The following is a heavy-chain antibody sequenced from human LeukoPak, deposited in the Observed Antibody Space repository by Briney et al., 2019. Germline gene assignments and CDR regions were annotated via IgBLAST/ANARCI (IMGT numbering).Heavy chain of an antibody. V-gene: IGHV3-23*01. J-gene: IGHJ4*02. Sequence: GGSLRLSCVASGFTFSNYAMSWVRQTPGKGLEWVSSISGSGGSTHYADSVKGRFTISRDNSKNILHLQMNSLRAEDTAVYYCAKDWMSTIINYFDYWGQGTLVTVSS. CDR3: AKDWMSTIINYFDY. CDR2: ISGSGGST. D-gene: IGHD5-12*01. CDR1: GFTFSNYA.